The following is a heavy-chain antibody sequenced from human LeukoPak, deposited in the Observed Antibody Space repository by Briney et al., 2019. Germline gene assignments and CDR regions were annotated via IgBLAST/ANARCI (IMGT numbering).Heavy chain of an antibody. J-gene: IGHJ5*02. Sequence: ASVKVSCKASGYTFTGYYMHWVRQAPGQGLEWMGWINPNSGGTNYAQKFQGRVAMTRNTSISTAYMELSSLRSDDTAVYYCAREYNWNVNWFDPWGQGTLVTVSS. CDR1: GYTFTGYY. V-gene: IGHV1-2*02. D-gene: IGHD1-1*01. CDR2: INPNSGGT. CDR3: AREYNWNVNWFDP.